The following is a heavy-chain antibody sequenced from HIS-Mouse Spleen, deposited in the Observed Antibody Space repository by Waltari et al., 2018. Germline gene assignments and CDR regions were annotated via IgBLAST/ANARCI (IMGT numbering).Heavy chain of an antibody. Sequence: QVQLVQSGAEVKKPGASVKVSCQASGYTFTGYHLHWVRQAPGQGLELMGWINPNSGGTNYAQKFQGRVTMTRDTSISTAYMELSRLRSDDTAVYYCARPEDTAMVNGMDVWGQGTTVTVSS. J-gene: IGHJ6*02. D-gene: IGHD5-18*01. CDR3: ARPEDTAMVNGMDV. CDR2: INPNSGGT. V-gene: IGHV1-2*02. CDR1: GYTFTGYH.